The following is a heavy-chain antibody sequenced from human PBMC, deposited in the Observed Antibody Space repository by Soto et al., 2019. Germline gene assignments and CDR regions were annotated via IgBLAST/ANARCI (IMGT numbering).Heavy chain of an antibody. CDR1: GFTFSSYW. Sequence: EVQLVESGGGLVQPGGSLRLSCAASGFTFSSYWMNWVRHAPGKGLVWVSRINTDGSSTDYADSVKGRFTISRDNAKSTLYLQMNSLRAEDTAMYYCARGYRDYWGQGILVTVSS. CDR3: ARGYRDY. J-gene: IGHJ4*02. CDR2: INTDGSST. V-gene: IGHV3-74*01. D-gene: IGHD1-1*01.